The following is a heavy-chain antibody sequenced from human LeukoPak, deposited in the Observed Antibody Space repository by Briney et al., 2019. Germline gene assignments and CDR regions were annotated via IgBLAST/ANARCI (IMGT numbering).Heavy chain of an antibody. D-gene: IGHD2-15*01. CDR3: ARYCSGRSCYHRVDY. J-gene: IGHJ4*02. CDR1: GYTFTSYG. CDR2: ISAYNGNT. Sequence: ASVKVSCKASGYTFTSYGISWVRQVPGQGLEWMGWISAYNGNTNYAQKLQGRVTMTTDTSTSTAYMELRSLRSDDTAVYYCARYCSGRSCYHRVDYWGQGTLVTVSS. V-gene: IGHV1-18*01.